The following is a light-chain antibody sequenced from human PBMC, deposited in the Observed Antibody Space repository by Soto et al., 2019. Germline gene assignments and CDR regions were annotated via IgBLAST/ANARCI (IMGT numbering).Light chain of an antibody. Sequence: QSVLTQPPSASGTPGQRVTISCSGSRSNIGNNAVSWYQQLPGTAPKLLNYNNNQQPSGVPDRFSGSKSGTSASLAISGLQSEGEADYYCAVWDDGPSARGVFGGGTKLTVL. CDR1: RSNIGNNA. V-gene: IGLV1-44*01. J-gene: IGLJ3*02. CDR3: AVWDDGPSARGV. CDR2: NNN.